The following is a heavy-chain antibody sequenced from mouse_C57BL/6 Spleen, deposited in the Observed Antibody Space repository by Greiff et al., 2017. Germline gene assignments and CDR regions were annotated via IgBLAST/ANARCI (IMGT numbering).Heavy chain of an antibody. CDR2: IYPGSGST. CDR1: GYTFTSYW. V-gene: IGHV1-55*01. Sequence: VKLQQPGAELVKPGASVKMSCKASGYTFTSYWLTWVKQRPGQGLEWIGDIYPGSGSTNYNEKFKSKATLTVDTTSSTAYMQLSSLTSEDAAVYYCAREGYYYGSIYAMDDWGQGTSVTVSS. CDR3: AREGYYYGSIYAMDD. J-gene: IGHJ4*01. D-gene: IGHD1-1*01.